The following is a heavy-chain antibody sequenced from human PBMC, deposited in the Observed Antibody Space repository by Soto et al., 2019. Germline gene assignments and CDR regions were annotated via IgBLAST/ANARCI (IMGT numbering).Heavy chain of an antibody. Sequence: PSDTLSLTCTISGYSISSYYWSWTPQPPGKGLEWIGYIYYSGSTNYNPSLKSRVTISVDTSKNQFSLKLSSVTAADTAVYYCARVQGYGDYVSYFDYWGQGTLVTVS. CDR3: ARVQGYGDYVSYFDY. J-gene: IGHJ4*02. V-gene: IGHV4-59*07. D-gene: IGHD4-17*01. CDR2: IYYSGST. CDR1: GYSISSYY.